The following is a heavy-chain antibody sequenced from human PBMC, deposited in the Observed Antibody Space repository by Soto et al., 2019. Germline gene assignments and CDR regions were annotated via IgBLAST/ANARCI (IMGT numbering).Heavy chain of an antibody. V-gene: IGHV1-69*01. J-gene: IGHJ6*02. D-gene: IGHD5-12*01. CDR1: GGTFSSYA. Sequence: QVQLVQSGAEVKKPGSSVKVSCKASGGTFSSYAISWVRQAPGQGLEWMGGIIPIFGTANYAQKFQGRVTITADESTSTAYIELSSLRSEDTAVYYCARRPRDGYNSYYYYGMDVWGQGTTVTVSS. CDR3: ARRPRDGYNSYYYYGMDV. CDR2: IIPIFGTA.